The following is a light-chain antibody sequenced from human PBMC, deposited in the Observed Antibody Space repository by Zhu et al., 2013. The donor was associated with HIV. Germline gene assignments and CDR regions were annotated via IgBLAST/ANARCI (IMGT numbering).Light chain of an antibody. V-gene: IGKV1-9*01. CDR1: QGISSY. J-gene: IGKJ2*03. CDR2: ASS. CDR3: QQYNNWPYS. Sequence: DIQLTQSPSFLSASVGDRVTITCRASQGISSYLAWYQQNPGKAPKLLIYASSTLQTGVPSRFSGSGSGTEFTLTISSLQSEDFAVYYCQQYNNWPYSFGQGTKLEIK.